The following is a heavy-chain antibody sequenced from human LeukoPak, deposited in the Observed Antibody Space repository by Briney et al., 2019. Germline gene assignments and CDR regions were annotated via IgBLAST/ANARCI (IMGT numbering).Heavy chain of an antibody. D-gene: IGHD5-18*01. CDR1: GFTFSSYW. CDR2: IKEDGTHK. Sequence: GGSLRLSCAASGFTFSSYWMSWVRQAPGKGLEWAANIKEDGTHKYYVGSVRGRFTISRDNAKNSLYLQMNSLRAEDTAIYYCAREARGTRATFDVWGQGTMVTVFS. CDR3: AREARGTRATFDV. J-gene: IGHJ3*01. V-gene: IGHV3-7*01.